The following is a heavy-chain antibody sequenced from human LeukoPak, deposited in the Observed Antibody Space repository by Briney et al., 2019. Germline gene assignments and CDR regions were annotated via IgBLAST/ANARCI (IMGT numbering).Heavy chain of an antibody. Sequence: KPSETLSLTCTVSGGSISSSSYYWGWIRQPPGKGLEWIGSIYYSGSTYYNPSLKSRVTISLDTSKNQFSLKLSSVTAADTAVYYCVSGTWLSPRMDYWGQGTLVTVSS. CDR1: GGSISSSSYY. CDR2: IYYSGST. V-gene: IGHV4-39*07. J-gene: IGHJ4*02. D-gene: IGHD5-24*01. CDR3: VSGTWLSPRMDY.